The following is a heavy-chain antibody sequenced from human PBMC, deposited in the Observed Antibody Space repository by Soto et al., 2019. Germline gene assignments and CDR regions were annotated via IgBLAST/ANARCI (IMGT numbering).Heavy chain of an antibody. J-gene: IGHJ5*02. CDR3: ARVYYYDSSGYYSHNWFDP. CDR2: IYYSGST. Sequence: PSETLSLTCTVSGGSISSGGYCWIRIRQHPGKGLEWIGYIYYSGSTNYNPSLKSRVTISVDTSKNQFSLKLSSVTAADTAVYYCARVYYYDSSGYYSHNWFDPWGQGTLVTVSS. V-gene: IGHV4-61*08. CDR1: GGSISSGGYC. D-gene: IGHD3-22*01.